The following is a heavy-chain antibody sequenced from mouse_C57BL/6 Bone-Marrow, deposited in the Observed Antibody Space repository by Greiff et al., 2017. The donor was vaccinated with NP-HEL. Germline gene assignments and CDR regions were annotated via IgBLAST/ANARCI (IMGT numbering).Heavy chain of an antibody. CDR2: IDPEDGET. D-gene: IGHD2-2*01. V-gene: IGHV14-2*01. Sequence: VQLQQSGAELVKPGASVTLSCTASGFNIKDYYMHWVKQRTEQGLEWIGRIDPEDGETKYAPKFQGTATITADTSSNTAYLQLSSLTSEDTAVYYCARGLWLRRGLAYWGQGTLVTVSA. CDR1: GFNIKDYY. CDR3: ARGLWLRRGLAY. J-gene: IGHJ3*01.